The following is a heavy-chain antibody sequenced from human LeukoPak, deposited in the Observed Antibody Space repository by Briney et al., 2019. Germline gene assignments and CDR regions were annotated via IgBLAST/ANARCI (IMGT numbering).Heavy chain of an antibody. V-gene: IGHV3-21*06. Sequence: PGGSLRLSCAASGFTFSSYSMNWVRQAPGKGLEWVSSISSSSSYIYYADSVKGRFTISRDNAKNSLYLQMNSLRAEDTAVYYCARGPTAAAGSDYWGQGTLVTVSS. CDR2: ISSSSSYI. CDR1: GFTFSSYS. J-gene: IGHJ4*02. CDR3: ARGPTAAAGSDY. D-gene: IGHD6-13*01.